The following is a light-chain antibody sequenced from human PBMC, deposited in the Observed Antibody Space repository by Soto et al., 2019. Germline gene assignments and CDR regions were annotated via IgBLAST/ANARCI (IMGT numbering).Light chain of an antibody. CDR2: EVS. Sequence: QSALTQPASVSGSPGQSITISCTGTSSDVGGYNYVSWYQQHPGKAPKLMIYEVSNRPSGVSNRFSGSKSGNTASLTISGLQAEDEADYYCCSYAGSSIYVVFGGGTKLTVL. CDR1: SSDVGGYNY. V-gene: IGLV2-14*01. J-gene: IGLJ2*01. CDR3: CSYAGSSIYVV.